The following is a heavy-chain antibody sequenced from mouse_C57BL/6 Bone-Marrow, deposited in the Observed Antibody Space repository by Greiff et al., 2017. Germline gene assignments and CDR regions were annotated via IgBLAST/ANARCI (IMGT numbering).Heavy chain of an antibody. J-gene: IGHJ1*03. CDR1: GYAFSSSW. CDR3: ALLGFDV. V-gene: IGHV1-82*01. CDR2: IYPGDGDT. Sequence: QVQLKESGPELVKPGASVKISCKASGYAFSSSWMNWVKQRPGKGLEWIGRIYPGDGDTNYNGKFKGKATLTADKSSSTAYMQLCILTSEESAVSFCALLGFDVWGTGTTVTVSS.